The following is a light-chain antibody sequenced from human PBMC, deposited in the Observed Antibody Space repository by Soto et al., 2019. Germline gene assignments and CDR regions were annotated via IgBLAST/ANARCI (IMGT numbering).Light chain of an antibody. CDR2: GNG. CDR3: QSYDSTLSARYV. J-gene: IGLJ1*01. V-gene: IGLV1-40*01. Sequence: QSVLTQPPSVSGAPGQRVTISCTGTSSNIGAGYEVHWYQQLPGTAPKLLVSGNGNRPSGVPDRMSASKSGTSASLAITGLQAEDEGHYFCQSYDSTLSARYVFGTGTKLTVL. CDR1: SSNIGAGYE.